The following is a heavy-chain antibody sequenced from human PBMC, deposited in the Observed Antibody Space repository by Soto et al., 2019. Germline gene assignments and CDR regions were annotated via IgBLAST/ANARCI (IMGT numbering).Heavy chain of an antibody. CDR3: ARAGGSSWYGDVDY. V-gene: IGHV1-8*01. J-gene: IGHJ4*02. Sequence: QVQLVQSGAEVKKPGASVKVSCKASGYTFSSYDIHWVRQAPGQGLEWMGWTNPNSGNTGYAQKFQGRVTMTRDRXXHTAYMELSRLRSDDTAIDYCARAGGSSWYGDVDYWGQGTLVTVSS. CDR1: GYTFSSYD. D-gene: IGHD6-13*01. CDR2: TNPNSGNT.